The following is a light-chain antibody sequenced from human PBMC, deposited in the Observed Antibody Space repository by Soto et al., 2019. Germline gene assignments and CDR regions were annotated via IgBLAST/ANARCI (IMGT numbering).Light chain of an antibody. CDR3: QTWGTGIVV. Sequence: QPVLTQSPSASASLGASVKLTCTLSSGHTYYAIAWYQQQPEKGPRYLMNLDSDGSHTKGDGIPDRFSGSSSGAERYLTISSLQSEDESDYYCQTWGTGIVVFGGGTQLTVL. V-gene: IGLV4-69*01. CDR2: LDSDGSH. J-gene: IGLJ3*02. CDR1: SGHTYYA.